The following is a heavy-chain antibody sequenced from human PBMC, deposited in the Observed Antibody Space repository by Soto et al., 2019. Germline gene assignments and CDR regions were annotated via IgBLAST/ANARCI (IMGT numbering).Heavy chain of an antibody. CDR2: TYYRSKWYN. CDR3: ARELYGYYDILTGYGDLVSDAFDI. J-gene: IGHJ3*02. Sequence: SQTLSLTCAISGDSVSSNSAAWNWIRQSPSRGLEWLGRTYYRSKWYNDYAVSVKSRITINPDTSKNQFSLQLNSVTPEDTAVYYCARELYGYYDILTGYGDLVSDAFDIWGQGTMVTVSS. V-gene: IGHV6-1*01. CDR1: GDSVSSNSAA. D-gene: IGHD3-9*01.